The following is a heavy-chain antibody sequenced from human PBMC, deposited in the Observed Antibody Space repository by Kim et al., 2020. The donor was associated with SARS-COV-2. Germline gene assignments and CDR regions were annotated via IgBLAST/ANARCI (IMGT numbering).Heavy chain of an antibody. CDR3: ARDQWRIFDY. CDR2: IKEDGSDK. D-gene: IGHD6-19*01. V-gene: IGHV3-7*01. Sequence: GGSLRLSCAASGFTFSSLWMGWVRQAPGKGLEWVANIKEDGSDKYYVDSVKGRFTISRDNAKNSLYLQMNSLRAEDTAVYYCARDQWRIFDYWGQGTLVTLSP. CDR1: GFTFSSLW. J-gene: IGHJ4*02.